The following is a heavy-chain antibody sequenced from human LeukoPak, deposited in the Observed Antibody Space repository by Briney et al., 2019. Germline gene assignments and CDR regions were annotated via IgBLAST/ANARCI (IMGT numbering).Heavy chain of an antibody. J-gene: IGHJ4*02. CDR3: AMDTSVVERFDY. CDR2: VHYGENT. CDR1: GDSISSTSYY. D-gene: IGHD5-18*01. V-gene: IGHV4-39*01. Sequence: SETLSLTCSVSGDSISSTSYYWGWIRLSPGKGLERIATVHYGENTYYNPSLKSRITISVATSKNQFSLRLNSVTAADAAVYYCAMDTSVVERFDYWGRGRLVIVSS.